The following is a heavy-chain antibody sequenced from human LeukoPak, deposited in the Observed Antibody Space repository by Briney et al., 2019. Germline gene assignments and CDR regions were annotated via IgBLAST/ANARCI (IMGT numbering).Heavy chain of an antibody. V-gene: IGHV3-21*01. J-gene: IGHJ4*02. CDR3: ARDRYSPQYYFDY. D-gene: IGHD2-15*01. CDR1: GFTFSSYS. CDR2: ISSSSSSYI. Sequence: GGSLRLSCAASGFTFSSYSMNWVRQAPGKGLEWVSSISSSSSSYIYYADSVKGRFTISRDNAKNSLYLQMNSLRAEDTAVYYCARDRYSPQYYFDYWGQGTLVTVSS.